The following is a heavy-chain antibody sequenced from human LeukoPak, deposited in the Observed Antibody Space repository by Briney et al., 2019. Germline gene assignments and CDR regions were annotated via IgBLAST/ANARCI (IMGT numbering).Heavy chain of an antibody. CDR1: GFTFSHYG. CDR3: ARQPVNIYSYGYGDY. D-gene: IGHD5-18*01. Sequence: GGSLRLSCAASGFTFSHYGMHWVRQAPGKGLEWVSYISLSSSSIYYADSLKGRFTISRDNAKNSLYLQMNSLRAEDTAVYYCARQPVNIYSYGYGDYWGQGTLVTVSS. CDR2: ISLSSSSI. V-gene: IGHV3-48*04. J-gene: IGHJ4*02.